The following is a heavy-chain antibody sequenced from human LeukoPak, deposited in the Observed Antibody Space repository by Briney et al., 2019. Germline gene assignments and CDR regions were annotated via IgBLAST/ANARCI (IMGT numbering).Heavy chain of an antibody. J-gene: IGHJ6*03. V-gene: IGHV4-59*01. CDR1: GGSISSYY. CDR2: IFYTGST. D-gene: IGHD1-1*01. CDR3: AREERPLVQLARYYYYMDV. Sequence: PSETLSLTCTVSGGSISSYYWSWIRQPAGKGLEWIGYIFYTGSTKYNPSLKSRVTISVDTSKNQFSLKLSSMTAADTAVYYCAREERPLVQLARYYYYMDVWGKGTTVTISS.